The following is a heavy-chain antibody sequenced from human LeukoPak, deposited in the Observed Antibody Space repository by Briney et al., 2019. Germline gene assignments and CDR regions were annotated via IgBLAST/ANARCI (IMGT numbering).Heavy chain of an antibody. Sequence: GGSLRLSCAASGFTFDDYGMSWVRQAPGKGLEWVSGINWNGGSTGYGDSVKGRFTISRDNSKNTVNLEMDSLRAEDTAVYYCARDIASVRFDYWGQGTLVSVSS. V-gene: IGHV3-20*04. J-gene: IGHJ4*02. CDR1: GFTFDDYG. CDR2: INWNGGST. D-gene: IGHD2-21*01. CDR3: ARDIASVRFDY.